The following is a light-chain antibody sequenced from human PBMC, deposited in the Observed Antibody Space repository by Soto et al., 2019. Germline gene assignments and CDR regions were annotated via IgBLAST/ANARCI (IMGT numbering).Light chain of an antibody. J-gene: IGLJ1*01. CDR1: SSDVGGYNY. Sequence: QSALTQPASVSGSPGQSITISCTGTSSDVGGYNYVSWYQQHPGKAPKLMIYEVSYRPSGVSNHFSGSKSGNTASLTISGLQAEDEADYYCSSYTTSSTLVFGTGTKVTVL. CDR3: SSYTTSSTLV. CDR2: EVS. V-gene: IGLV2-14*01.